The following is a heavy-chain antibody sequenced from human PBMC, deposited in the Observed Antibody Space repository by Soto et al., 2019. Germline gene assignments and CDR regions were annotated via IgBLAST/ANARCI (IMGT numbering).Heavy chain of an antibody. D-gene: IGHD5-18*01. J-gene: IGHJ6*02. Sequence: GGSLRLSCAASGFIFSDYYMSWIRQAPGKGLKWVSYISSKSSSIYYADSVKGRFTISRDNAKKSLYLQMNSLRAEDTAVYYCARGLVDTGMGRQYYYYYYGMDVWGQGTTVTVSS. CDR1: GFIFSDYY. CDR2: ISSKSSSI. CDR3: ARGLVDTGMGRQYYYYYYGMDV. V-gene: IGHV3-11*01.